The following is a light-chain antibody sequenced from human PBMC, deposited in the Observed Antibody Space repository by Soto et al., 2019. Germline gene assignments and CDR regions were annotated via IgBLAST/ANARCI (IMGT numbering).Light chain of an antibody. J-gene: IGKJ5*01. CDR1: QSVDNY. V-gene: IGKV3-11*01. Sequence: EIVLTQSPYTLSLSPGERATLAFMASQSVDNYLAWYQQRPGQAPRLLIYDASNRATGIPARFSGSGSGTDFTLTISSLEPEDFAVYYCQQRSNWPPINFGQGTRLEI. CDR2: DAS. CDR3: QQRSNWPPIN.